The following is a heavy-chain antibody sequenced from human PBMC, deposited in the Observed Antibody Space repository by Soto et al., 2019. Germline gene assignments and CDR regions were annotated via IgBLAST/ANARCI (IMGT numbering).Heavy chain of an antibody. CDR2: ISGSGGST. D-gene: IGHD2-8*02. J-gene: IGHJ4*02. CDR1: GFTFSSYA. CDR3: ANLVGSKGDKPLDY. V-gene: IGHV3-23*01. Sequence: GGSLRLSCAASGFTFSSYAMSWVRQAPGKGLEWVSAISGSGGSTYYADSVKGRFTISRDNSKNTLYLQMNSLRAEDTAVYYCANLVGSKGDKPLDYWGQGTLVTVSS.